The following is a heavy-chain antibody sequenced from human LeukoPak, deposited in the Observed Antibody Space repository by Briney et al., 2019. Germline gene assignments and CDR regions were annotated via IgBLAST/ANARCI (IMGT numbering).Heavy chain of an antibody. CDR2: VYYSGST. CDR1: GGSISRYS. CDR3: ARDGGDYDTGNWFDP. J-gene: IGHJ5*02. D-gene: IGHD4-17*01. Sequence: SETLSLTCTVSGGSISRYSWSWIRQPPGKGLEWIGYVYYSGSTNYNPSLKSRVTISVDTSKNQFSLKLSSVTAADTAVYYCARDGGDYDTGNWFDPWGQGTLVTVSS. V-gene: IGHV4-59*01.